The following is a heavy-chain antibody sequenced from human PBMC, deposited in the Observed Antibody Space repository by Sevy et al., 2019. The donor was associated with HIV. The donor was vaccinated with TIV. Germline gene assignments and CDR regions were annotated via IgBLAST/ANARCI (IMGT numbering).Heavy chain of an antibody. CDR1: AFTFSSYD. CDR3: ASETAADAFDV. Sequence: GGSLRLSCAASAFTFSSYDMHWVRQAAGKGLEWVSSIGLSGDTYFAGSVKGRFTISRDNVKNYLYLQMSSLRAGDTAVYYRASETAADAFDVWGQGTFVTVSS. CDR2: IGLSGDT. J-gene: IGHJ3*01. V-gene: IGHV3-13*01. D-gene: IGHD6-13*01.